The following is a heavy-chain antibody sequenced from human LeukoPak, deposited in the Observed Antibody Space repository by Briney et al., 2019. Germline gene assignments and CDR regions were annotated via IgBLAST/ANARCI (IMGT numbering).Heavy chain of an antibody. Sequence: GESLKISCKGSGYSFTSYWIGWVRQMPGKGLEWVGIIYPGDSDTRYSPSFQGQVTISADKSISTAYLQWSSLKASDTAMYYCARATLPNYYYYGMDVWGQGTTVTVSS. V-gene: IGHV5-51*01. CDR2: IYPGDSDT. CDR3: ARATLPNYYYYGMDV. J-gene: IGHJ6*02. CDR1: GYSFTSYW.